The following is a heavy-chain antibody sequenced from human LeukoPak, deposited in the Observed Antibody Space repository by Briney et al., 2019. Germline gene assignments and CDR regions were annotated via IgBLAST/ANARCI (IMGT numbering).Heavy chain of an antibody. D-gene: IGHD6-19*01. CDR2: ITPHNGGT. CDR3: ARGAREWLVRYFDY. Sequence: ASVKVSCKASGYTFTGYYIHWVRQAPGQGLEWMGWITPHNGGTDYAQKFQGGVTMTRDTSISTAYMELSRLRSDDTAVYYCARGAREWLVRYFDYWGQGTLVTVSS. CDR1: GYTFTGYY. V-gene: IGHV1-2*02. J-gene: IGHJ4*02.